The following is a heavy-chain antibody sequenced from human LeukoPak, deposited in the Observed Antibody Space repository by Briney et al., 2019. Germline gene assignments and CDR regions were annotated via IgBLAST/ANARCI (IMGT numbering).Heavy chain of an antibody. CDR2: IIPIFGIA. CDR1: GGTFSSYA. D-gene: IGHD5-24*01. CDR3: ARDSEMANNRPFDY. J-gene: IGHJ4*02. Sequence: GASVKVSCKASGGTFSSYAISWVRQAPGQGLEWMGRIIPIFGIANYAQKFQGRVTITADKSTSTAYMELSSLRSEDTAVYYCARDSEMANNRPFDYWGQGTLVTVSS. V-gene: IGHV1-69*04.